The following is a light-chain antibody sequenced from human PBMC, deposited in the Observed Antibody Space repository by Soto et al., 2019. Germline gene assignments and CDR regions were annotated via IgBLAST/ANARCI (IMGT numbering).Light chain of an antibody. V-gene: IGKV3-11*01. CDR3: QQHYYWPAT. Sequence: EIVLTQSPATLSLSPGERATLSCRASQSVSSYLAWYQQKPGQAPRLLIYDASNRATGIPARFSGSGSGTDFTLTISSLEPEDFAIYYCQQHYYWPATFGQGTKVEIQ. CDR1: QSVSSY. CDR2: DAS. J-gene: IGKJ1*01.